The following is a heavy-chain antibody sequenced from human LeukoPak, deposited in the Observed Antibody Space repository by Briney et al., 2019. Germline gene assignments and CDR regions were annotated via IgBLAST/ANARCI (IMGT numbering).Heavy chain of an antibody. CDR3: AKGPEYSSSWGYWYFDL. J-gene: IGHJ2*01. CDR2: ISYDGSNK. V-gene: IGHV3-30*18. D-gene: IGHD6-13*01. CDR1: GFTFSSYG. Sequence: PGGSLRLSCAASGFTFSSYGMHWVRQAPGKGLEWVAVISYDGSNKYYADSVKGRFTISRDNSKNTLYLQMNSLRAEDTAVYYCAKGPEYSSSWGYWYFDLWGRGTLVTVSS.